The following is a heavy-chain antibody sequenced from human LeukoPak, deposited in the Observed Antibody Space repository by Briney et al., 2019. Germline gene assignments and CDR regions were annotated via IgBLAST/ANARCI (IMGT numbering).Heavy chain of an antibody. Sequence: NTGESLKISCKGSGYSFTSYWIGWVRQMPGKGLEWMGIIYPGDSDTRYSPSFQGQVTISADKSISTAYLQWSSLKASDTAMYYCARQKDYYDGSRYYPDFDYWGQGTLVTVSS. CDR3: ARQKDYYDGSRYYPDFDY. CDR2: IYPGDSDT. D-gene: IGHD3-22*01. CDR1: GYSFTSYW. J-gene: IGHJ4*02. V-gene: IGHV5-51*01.